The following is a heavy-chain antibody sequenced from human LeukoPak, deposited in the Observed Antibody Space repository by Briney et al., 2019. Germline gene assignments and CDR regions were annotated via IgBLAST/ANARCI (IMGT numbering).Heavy chain of an antibody. D-gene: IGHD6-19*01. J-gene: IGHJ5*02. V-gene: IGHV3-66*02. CDR3: ARLLSSSGWYWFDP. CDR1: GFTFSSYA. CDR2: IYSGGST. Sequence: GGSLRLSCAASGFTFSSYAMSWVRQAPGKGLEWVSVIYSGGSTYYADSVKGRFTISRDNSKNTLYLQMNSLRAEDTAVYYCARLLSSSGWYWFDPWGQGTLVTVSS.